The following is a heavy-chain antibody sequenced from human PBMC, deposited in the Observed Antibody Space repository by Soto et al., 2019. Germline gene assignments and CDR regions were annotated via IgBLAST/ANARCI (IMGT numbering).Heavy chain of an antibody. CDR1: GFTFSSYS. Sequence: EVQLVESGGGLVKPGGSLSLSCAASGFTFSSYSMNWVRQAPGKGLEWVSSISSSSSYIYYADSVKGRFTISRDNAKNSLYLQMNSLRAEDTAVYYCASSLVRDAFDIWGQGTMVTVSS. J-gene: IGHJ3*02. CDR3: ASSLVRDAFDI. CDR2: ISSSSSYI. V-gene: IGHV3-21*01. D-gene: IGHD2-8*02.